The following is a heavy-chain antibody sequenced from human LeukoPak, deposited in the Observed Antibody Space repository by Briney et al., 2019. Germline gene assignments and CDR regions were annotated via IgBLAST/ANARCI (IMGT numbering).Heavy chain of an antibody. CDR1: GYTFTSYA. CDR3: ALAVAGTKVLNY. J-gene: IGHJ4*02. Sequence: RWASVKVPCKASGYTFTSYAMHWVRQAPGQRLEWMGWINAGNGNTKYSQKFQGRVTITRDTSASTAYMELSSLRSEGTAVYYCALAVAGTKVLNYWGQGTLVTVSS. CDR2: INAGNGNT. V-gene: IGHV1-3*01. D-gene: IGHD6-19*01.